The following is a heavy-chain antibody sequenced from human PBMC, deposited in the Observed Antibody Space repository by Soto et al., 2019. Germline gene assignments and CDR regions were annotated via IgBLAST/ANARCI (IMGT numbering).Heavy chain of an antibody. V-gene: IGHV1-3*01. D-gene: IGHD3-22*01. Sequence: ASVKVSCKASGYTFTGYAMHWVRQAPGQRLEWMGWINAGNGNTKYSQKFQGRVTITRDTSTDTAYMELSSLRSEDTAVYYCATPRADYYDSSGYYSYFQHWGQGTLVTVSS. J-gene: IGHJ1*01. CDR3: ATPRADYYDSSGYYSYFQH. CDR2: INAGNGNT. CDR1: GYTFTGYA.